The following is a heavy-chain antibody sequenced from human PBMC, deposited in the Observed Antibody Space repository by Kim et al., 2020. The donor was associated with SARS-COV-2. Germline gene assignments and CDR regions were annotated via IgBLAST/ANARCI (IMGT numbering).Heavy chain of an antibody. CDR2: VYYTGTT. CDR1: GGSLSRGNFY. J-gene: IGHJ3*01. V-gene: IGHV4-61*01. Sequence: SETLSLTCTVSGGSLSRGNFYWGWIRQPPGKGLESLGYVYYTGTTHYNPTLKSRVTISLDMSTYQISLKLNSVTAADMAVSYCARDGESTAPTAFDVWGQRTMVIVSS. D-gene: IGHD3-10*01. CDR3: ARDGESTAPTAFDV.